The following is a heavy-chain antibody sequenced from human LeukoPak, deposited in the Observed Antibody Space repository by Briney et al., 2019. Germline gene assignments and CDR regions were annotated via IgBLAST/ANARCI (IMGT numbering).Heavy chain of an antibody. V-gene: IGHV3-7*01. CDR1: GFTFSYYW. Sequence: PGGSLRLSCAASGFTFSYYWISWVRQAPGKGLEWVANIKQDGSEKYYVDSVKGRFTISRDNAKNSLYLQMNSLRAEDTAVYYCARDGGSFDYWGQGTLVTVSS. CDR2: IKQDGSEK. CDR3: ARDGGSFDY. J-gene: IGHJ4*02.